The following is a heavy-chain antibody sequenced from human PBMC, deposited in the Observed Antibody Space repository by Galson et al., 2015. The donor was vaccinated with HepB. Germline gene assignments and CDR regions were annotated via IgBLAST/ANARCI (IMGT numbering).Heavy chain of an antibody. J-gene: IGHJ4*02. Sequence: SVKVSCKASGYTFTSYGISWVRQAPGQGLEWMGWISAYNGNTNYAQKLQGRVTMTTDTSTSTAYMELRSLRSDDTAVYYCARVASYGGIAVAGSDYWGQGTLVTVSS. CDR2: ISAYNGNT. CDR1: GYTFTSYG. V-gene: IGHV1-18*04. CDR3: ARVASYGGIAVAGSDY. D-gene: IGHD6-19*01.